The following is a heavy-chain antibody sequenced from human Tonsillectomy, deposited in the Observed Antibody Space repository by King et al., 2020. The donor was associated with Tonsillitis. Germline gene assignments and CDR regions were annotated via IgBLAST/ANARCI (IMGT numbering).Heavy chain of an antibody. CDR1: GASISSSDHY. CDR3: ARSVSGSFDS. Sequence: QLQLQESDPGVVKPSETLSLTCTVSGASISSSDHYWAWIRQPPGKGLEWIGYMDYSGTIFYNASLKRRITISGGTSENRFSLKFSSVTAADTAVYFCARSVSGSFDSWGQGALVTVSS. CDR2: MDYSGTI. D-gene: IGHD1-26*01. J-gene: IGHJ4*02. V-gene: IGHV4-39*01.